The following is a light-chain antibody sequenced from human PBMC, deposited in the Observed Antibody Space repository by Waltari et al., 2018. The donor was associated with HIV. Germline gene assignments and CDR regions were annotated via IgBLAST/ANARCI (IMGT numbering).Light chain of an antibody. CDR2: GAS. J-gene: IGKJ2*01. CDR1: QTVNNNF. V-gene: IGKV3-20*01. Sequence: EVVLTQSPGTLSLSPGERIPLSCRANQTVNNNFLTWYQQKPGQAPRPLIYGASNRATDIPDRFSGFGSGTDFTLFISTLDPEDSALYFCQYFTSTPTYTFGQGTKLEIK. CDR3: QYFTSTPTYT.